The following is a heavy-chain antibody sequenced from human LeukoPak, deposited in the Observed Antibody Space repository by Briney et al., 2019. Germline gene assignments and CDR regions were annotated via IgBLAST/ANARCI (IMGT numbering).Heavy chain of an antibody. Sequence: PSETLSLTCTVSGGSISSGSYYWSWIRQPAGKRLEWIGHIYRSGSTNYNPSLKSRVTISVDTSKNQFSLKLSSVTAADTAVYYCARPTVVPAAKRTRPMYYYYYMDVWGKGTTVTISS. CDR3: ARPTVVPAAKRTRPMYYYYYMDV. CDR1: GGSISSGSYY. V-gene: IGHV4-61*09. D-gene: IGHD2-2*01. J-gene: IGHJ6*03. CDR2: IYRSGST.